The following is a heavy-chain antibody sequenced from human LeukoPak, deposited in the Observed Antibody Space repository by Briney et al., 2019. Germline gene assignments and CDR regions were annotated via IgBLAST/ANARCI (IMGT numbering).Heavy chain of an antibody. V-gene: IGHV3-48*01. CDR1: GFTFSSYT. CDR2: IDSDSSTI. CDR3: ARDYNWNYYMDV. J-gene: IGHJ6*03. Sequence: GGSLRLSCAASGFTFSSYTMNWVRQAPGKGLEWLAYIDSDSSTIYYADSVKGRFTISRGNAKNSLHLQMNSLRAEDTAVYYCARDYNWNYYMDVWGKGTTVTVSS. D-gene: IGHD1-20*01.